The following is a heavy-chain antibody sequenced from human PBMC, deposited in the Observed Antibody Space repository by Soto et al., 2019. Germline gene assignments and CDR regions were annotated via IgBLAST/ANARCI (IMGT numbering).Heavy chain of an antibody. V-gene: IGHV4-4*02. CDR2: IYHSGST. J-gene: IGHJ5*02. CDR3: ARDSSLAIAAAEGFDP. D-gene: IGHD6-13*01. CDR1: SGSISSSNW. Sequence: QVQLQESGPGLVKPSGTLSLTCAVSSGSISSSNWWSWVRQPPGKGLEWIGEIYHSGSTNCNPSLKSRVTISVDKSKNQFSLKLSSVTAADTAVYYCARDSSLAIAAAEGFDPWGQGTLVTVSS.